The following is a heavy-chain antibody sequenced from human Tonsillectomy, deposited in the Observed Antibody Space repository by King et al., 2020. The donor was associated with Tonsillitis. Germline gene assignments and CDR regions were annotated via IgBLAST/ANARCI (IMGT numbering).Heavy chain of an antibody. D-gene: IGHD1-26*01. CDR2: IYHSGST. CDR1: GYSISSGYY. V-gene: IGHV4-38-2*01. J-gene: IGHJ5*02. CDR3: ARGGIVGAYNWFDP. Sequence: QLQESGPGLVKPSETLSLTCAVSGYSISSGYYWGWIRQPPGKGLEWIGSIYHSGSTYYNPSLKSRVTISVDTSKNQFSLKLSSVTAADTAVYYCARGGIVGAYNWFDPWGQGTLVTVSS.